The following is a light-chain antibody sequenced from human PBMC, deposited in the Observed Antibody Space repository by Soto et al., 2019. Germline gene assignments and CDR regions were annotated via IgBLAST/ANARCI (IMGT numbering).Light chain of an antibody. J-gene: IGKJ4*01. Sequence: EIALTQSPGTLSLSPGEIATLSCRASQSVSSSYLAWYQQKPGSAPRLLIYGASSRATSVPDRFSGSGYETDFTLTISRLKPEDFAVYYCQQYGTSPPSLTFGGGTTVEIK. V-gene: IGKV3-20*01. CDR3: QQYGTSPPSLT. CDR1: QSVSSSY. CDR2: GAS.